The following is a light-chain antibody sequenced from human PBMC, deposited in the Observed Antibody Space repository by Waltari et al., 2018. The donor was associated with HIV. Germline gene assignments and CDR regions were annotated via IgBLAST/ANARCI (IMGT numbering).Light chain of an antibody. Sequence: QPVLTQPPSASGTPGQRVTLSCSGSNSNIGSNTVKWYQQLPGTAPKLLISNNNRRPSGVPDRCSGSKSGTSASLAISGLQSGDEADYYCAAWDDSRNGDVIFGGGTKLTVL. V-gene: IGLV1-44*01. CDR3: AAWDDSRNGDVI. J-gene: IGLJ2*01. CDR1: NSNIGSNT. CDR2: NNN.